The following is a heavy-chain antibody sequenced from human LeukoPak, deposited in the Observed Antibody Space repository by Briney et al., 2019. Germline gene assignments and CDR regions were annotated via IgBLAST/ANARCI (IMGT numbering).Heavy chain of an antibody. J-gene: IGHJ3*02. Sequence: GGSLRLSCAASGFTFSSYAMSWVRQAPGKGLEWVSAISGSGGSTYYADSVKGRFTISRDNSKNTLYLQMNSLRAEDTAVYYCARDHSSSSWMDAFEIWGPGMKVIVSS. CDR3: ARDHSSSSWMDAFEI. CDR1: GFTFSSYA. CDR2: ISGSGGST. V-gene: IGHV3-23*01. D-gene: IGHD6-6*01.